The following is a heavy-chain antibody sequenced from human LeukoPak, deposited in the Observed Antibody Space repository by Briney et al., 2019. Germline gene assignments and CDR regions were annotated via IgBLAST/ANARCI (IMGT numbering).Heavy chain of an antibody. CDR1: GFTFSNYG. V-gene: IGHV3-30*02. CDR3: ARVRDCSGGSCYSYFDY. J-gene: IGHJ4*02. CDR2: IQYDGSNK. Sequence: GGSLRLSCAASGFTFSNYGMHWVRQAPDKGVEWVAFIQYDGSNKYYADSVKGGFTISRDNSKNTLYVQMNSLRAEDTAMYYCARVRDCSGGSCYSYFDYWGQGALVTVSS. D-gene: IGHD2-15*01.